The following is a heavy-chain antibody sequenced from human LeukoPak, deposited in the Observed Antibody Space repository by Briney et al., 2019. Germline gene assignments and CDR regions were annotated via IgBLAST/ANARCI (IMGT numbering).Heavy chain of an antibody. CDR1: GFTFSSYS. CDR3: ARDYYDSSGYYRFDY. D-gene: IGHD3-22*01. V-gene: IGHV3-21*01. CDR2: ISSSSSYI. Sequence: PGGSLRLSCAASGFTFSSYSMNWVRQAPGKGLEWVSSISSSSSYIYYADSVKGRFTVSRDNAKNSLYLQMNSLRAEDTAVYYCARDYYDSSGYYRFDYWGQGTLVTVSS. J-gene: IGHJ4*02.